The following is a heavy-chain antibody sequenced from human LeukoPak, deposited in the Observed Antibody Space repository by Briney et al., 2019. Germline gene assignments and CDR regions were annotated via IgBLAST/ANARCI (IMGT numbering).Heavy chain of an antibody. J-gene: IGHJ4*02. CDR1: GFTFSSYA. Sequence: GGSLRLSCAASGFTFSSYAMYWVRQAPGKGLEWVSGIVGSGGSTYYADSVKGRFTISRDNSKNTVYVQMNSLRAEDTAAYYCAKTTAGYSSGRYPGWPVDYWGQGTLVTVSP. D-gene: IGHD6-19*01. CDR3: AKTTAGYSSGRYPGWPVDY. CDR2: IVGSGGST. V-gene: IGHV3-23*01.